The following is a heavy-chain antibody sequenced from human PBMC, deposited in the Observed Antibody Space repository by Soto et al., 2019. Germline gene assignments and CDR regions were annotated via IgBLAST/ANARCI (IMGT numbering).Heavy chain of an antibody. V-gene: IGHV4-39*01. D-gene: IGHD3-10*01. CDR1: GGSISSSSYY. CDR2: IYYSGST. CDR3: ARRSNFFSGSGNSYGMDV. J-gene: IGHJ6*02. Sequence: QLQLQESGPGLVKPSETLSLTCTVSGGSISSSSYYWGWIRQPPGKGLEWIGSIYYSGSTYYNPSLKSRVTISVDTSKNQFSLKLSSVTAADTGVYYCARRSNFFSGSGNSYGMDVWGQGTTVTVSS.